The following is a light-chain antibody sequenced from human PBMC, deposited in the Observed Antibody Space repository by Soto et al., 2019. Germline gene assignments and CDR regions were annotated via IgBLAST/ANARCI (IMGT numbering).Light chain of an antibody. J-gene: IGLJ2*01. CDR3: QAWDSNTVV. Sequence: SYELTQPPSVSVSPGQTASITCSGDSLRNKYVSWYQQKPGQSPVLVIYLDTKRPSGIPERFSGSYSGDTATLTIRGTQAMDEADYYCQAWDSNTVVFGGGTKLTVL. CDR1: SLRNKY. CDR2: LDT. V-gene: IGLV3-1*01.